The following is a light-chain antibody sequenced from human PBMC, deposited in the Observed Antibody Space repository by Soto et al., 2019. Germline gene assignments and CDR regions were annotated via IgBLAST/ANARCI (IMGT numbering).Light chain of an antibody. J-gene: IGLJ1*01. V-gene: IGLV2-11*01. CDR1: SGDIDSYNY. Sequence: QSALTQPRSVSGSPGQSVTISCTGSSGDIDSYNYVSWYQQHPGKAPKLIIYDVSKRPSGVPDRFSGSKSGNTASLTISGLQFEDEADYYCCSYAGNYIYVFGTGTKLTVL. CDR3: CSYAGNYIYV. CDR2: DVS.